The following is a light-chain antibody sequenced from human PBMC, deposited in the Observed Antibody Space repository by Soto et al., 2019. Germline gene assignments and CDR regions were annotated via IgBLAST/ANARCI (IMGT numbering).Light chain of an antibody. J-gene: IGKJ1*01. CDR2: GAS. Sequence: EIVMTQSPATLSVSPGERATLSCRASQSVSSNLAWYQQQPGQAPRLLIYGASTRATGIPARFSGSGSGTEFTLTISSLPYEDFAVYYCQHYNNWPRTFGQGTKVEIK. V-gene: IGKV3-15*01. CDR3: QHYNNWPRT. CDR1: QSVSSN.